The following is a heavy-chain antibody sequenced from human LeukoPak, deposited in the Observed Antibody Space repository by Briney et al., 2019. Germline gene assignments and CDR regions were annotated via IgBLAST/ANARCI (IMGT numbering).Heavy chain of an antibody. CDR1: GGSFSGYY. J-gene: IGHJ6*03. Sequence: PSETLSLTCAVYGGSFSGYYWSWIRQPPGKGLEWIGEINHSGRTNYNPSLKSRVTISVDTSKNQFFLKLSSVTAADTAVYYCARVPATVTTGYYYYYYMDVWGKGTTVTVSS. D-gene: IGHD4-17*01. CDR2: INHSGRT. V-gene: IGHV4-34*01. CDR3: ARVPATVTTGYYYYYYMDV.